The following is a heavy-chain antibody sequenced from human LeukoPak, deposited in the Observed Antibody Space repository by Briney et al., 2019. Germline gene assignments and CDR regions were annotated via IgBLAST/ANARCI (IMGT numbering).Heavy chain of an antibody. V-gene: IGHV3-23*01. CDR3: ARFRINGGFDY. J-gene: IGHJ4*02. CDR1: GFTFSSYA. D-gene: IGHD2-15*01. CDR2: ISGSGGNT. Sequence: GSLRLSCAASGFTFSSYAMSCVRQAPGKGLEWVSAISGSGGNTYYADSVKGRFTISRDNSKNTLYLQMNSLRAEDTAVYYCARFRINGGFDYWGQGTLVTVSS.